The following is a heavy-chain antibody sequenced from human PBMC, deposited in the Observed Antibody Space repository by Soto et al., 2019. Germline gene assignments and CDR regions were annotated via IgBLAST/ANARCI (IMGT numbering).Heavy chain of an antibody. J-gene: IGHJ6*02. Sequence: SETLSLTCTVPGGSISSNYWSWIRKPPGKGLEWIGYNYYSRSTNYNPAHKSRFTISVDTSKNQFSLKLSSVTAADSAVYYFARETIGCGMDVWGQGTTVTVSS. V-gene: IGHV4-59*01. CDR2: NYYSRST. CDR3: ARETIGCGMDV. D-gene: IGHD6-19*01. CDR1: GGSISSNY.